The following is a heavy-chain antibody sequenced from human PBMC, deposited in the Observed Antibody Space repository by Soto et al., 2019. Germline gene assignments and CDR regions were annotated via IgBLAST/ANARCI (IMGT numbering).Heavy chain of an antibody. CDR1: GFTFSSYG. D-gene: IGHD2-15*01. CDR3: AKDQIGGPVDY. J-gene: IGHJ4*02. V-gene: IGHV3-30*18. CDR2: ISYDGSNK. Sequence: LRLSCAASGFTFSSYGMHWVRQAPGKGLEWVAVISYDGSNKYYADSVKGRFTISRDNSKNTLYLQMNSLRAEDTAVYYCAKDQIGGPVDYWGQGTLVTVSS.